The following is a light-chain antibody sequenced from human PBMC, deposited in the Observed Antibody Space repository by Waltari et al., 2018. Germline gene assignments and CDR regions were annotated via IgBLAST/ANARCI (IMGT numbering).Light chain of an antibody. CDR1: QSVSRA. V-gene: IGKV3-20*01. J-gene: IGKJ1*01. CDR2: GAS. Sequence: EIVLTQSPGTLSLPPGERATLSCRASQSVSRALAWYQQKPGQAPRLLIYGASTRATGIPDRFSGSGSGKDFSLTISRLEPDDFAVYYCQHYLRLPVTFGQGTTVEI. CDR3: QHYLRLPVT.